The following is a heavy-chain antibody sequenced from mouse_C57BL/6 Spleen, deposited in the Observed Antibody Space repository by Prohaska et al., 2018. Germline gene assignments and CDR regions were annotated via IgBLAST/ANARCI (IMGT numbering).Heavy chain of an antibody. J-gene: IGHJ2*01. CDR1: GFSLSTSGMG. CDR2: IYWDDDK. Sequence: QVTLKESGPGILQSSQTLSLTCSFSGFSLSTSGMGVSWIRQPSGKGLEWLANIYWDDDKRYNPSLKSRLTISKDTSRNQVFLKITSVDTADTATYYCARRRGSSYGYFDYWGQGTTLTVSS. CDR3: ARRRGSSYGYFDY. D-gene: IGHD1-1*01. V-gene: IGHV8-12*01.